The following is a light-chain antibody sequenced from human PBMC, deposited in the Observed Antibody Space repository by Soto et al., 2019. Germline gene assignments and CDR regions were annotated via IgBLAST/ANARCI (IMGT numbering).Light chain of an antibody. Sequence: DIQMTQSPSTLSASIGERVTIACRASQSISSWLAWYQQKPGKAPKLLIYKASTLKSGVPSRFSGSGSGTEFTLTISSLQPDDFATYYCQHYNSYSEAFGQGTKGDIK. CDR3: QHYNSYSEA. CDR1: QSISSW. J-gene: IGKJ1*01. CDR2: KAS. V-gene: IGKV1-5*03.